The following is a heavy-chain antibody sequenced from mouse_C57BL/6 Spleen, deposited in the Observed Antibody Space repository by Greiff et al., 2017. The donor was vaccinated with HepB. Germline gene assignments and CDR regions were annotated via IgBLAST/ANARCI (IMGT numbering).Heavy chain of an antibody. CDR3: AREFAY. J-gene: IGHJ3*01. CDR1: GFTFSDYG. V-gene: IGHV5-17*01. CDR2: ISSGSSTI. Sequence: EVQGMESGGGLVKPGGSLKLSCAASGFTFSDYGMHWVRQAPEKGLEWVAYISSGSSTIYYADTVKGRFTISRDNAKNTLFLQMTSLRSEDTAMYYCAREFAYWGQGTLVTVSA.